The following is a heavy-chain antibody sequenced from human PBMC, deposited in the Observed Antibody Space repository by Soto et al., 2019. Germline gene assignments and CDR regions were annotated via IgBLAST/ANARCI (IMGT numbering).Heavy chain of an antibody. CDR1: GFSLTTSGVG. Sequence: QITLNESGPTVVRPTETLTLTCRFSGFSLTTSGVGVGWIRQSPGKAPEWLARIYWDDDKRYSASLKSRLTITKDTSKNQVVLTVSDVHTTDTATYYCAHRVLRTVFGLVTTTAIYFDFWGQGTPVAVSS. V-gene: IGHV2-5*02. D-gene: IGHD3-3*01. CDR2: IYWDDDK. CDR3: AHRVLRTVFGLVTTTAIYFDF. J-gene: IGHJ4*02.